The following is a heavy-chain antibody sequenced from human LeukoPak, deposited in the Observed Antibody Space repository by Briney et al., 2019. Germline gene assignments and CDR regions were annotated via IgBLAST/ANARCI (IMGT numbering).Heavy chain of an antibody. CDR3: AGIAAAGPKTDAFDI. CDR1: GFTFSSYS. J-gene: IGHJ3*02. V-gene: IGHV3-21*01. D-gene: IGHD6-13*01. CDR2: ISSSSSYI. Sequence: PGGSLRLSCAASGFTFSSYSMNWVRQAPGKGLEWVSSISSSSSYIYYADSVKGRFTISRDNAKNSLYLQMNSLRAEDTAVYYCAGIAAAGPKTDAFDIWGQGTMVTVSS.